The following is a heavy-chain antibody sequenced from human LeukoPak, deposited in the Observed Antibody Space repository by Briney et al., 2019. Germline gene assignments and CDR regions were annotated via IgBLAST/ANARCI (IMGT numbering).Heavy chain of an antibody. CDR2: ISSSGSTI. D-gene: IGHD5-12*01. Sequence: PGGSLRLSCAASGFTFSSYEMNWVRQAPGKGLEWVSYISSSGSTIYYADSVKGRFTISQDNSKNTLYLHMNSLRAEDTAVYYCARSAAAGRIVATFAYWGQGTLVTVSS. CDR3: ARSAAAGRIVATFAY. V-gene: IGHV3-48*03. CDR1: GFTFSSYE. J-gene: IGHJ4*02.